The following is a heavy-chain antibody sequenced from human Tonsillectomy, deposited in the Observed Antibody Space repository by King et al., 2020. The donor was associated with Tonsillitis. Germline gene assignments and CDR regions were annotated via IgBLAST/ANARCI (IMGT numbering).Heavy chain of an antibody. CDR1: VGSICSGDHY. CDR3: ARYVSGSFDY. D-gene: IGHD1-26*01. J-gene: IGHJ4*02. Sequence: LQLHESGPGVVKPSETLSLTFTVSVGSICSGDHYWAWIRPPPGKGLEWIGERFFSGSIFYNPSVKSRITISGGTSENRFSLKLSSVTAADTAVYFCARYVSGSFDYWGQGALVTVSS. CDR2: RFFSGSI. V-gene: IGHV4-39*01.